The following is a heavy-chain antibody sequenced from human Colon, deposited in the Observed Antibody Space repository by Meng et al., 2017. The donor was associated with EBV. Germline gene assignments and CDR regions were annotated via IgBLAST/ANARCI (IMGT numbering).Heavy chain of an antibody. J-gene: IGHJ4*02. CDR1: GGSISSSHW. D-gene: IGHD2-21*01. CDR2: VYHTGST. V-gene: IGHV4-4*02. Sequence: QVQLQESGPGRVKPSGTRSLTCAVSGGSISSSHWWTWVRQPPGKGLEWIGEVYHTGSTKYNPSLKSRLTISVDKSKNQFSLNLTSVTAADTAVYYCARVWQSLTAFFDSWGQGTLVTVSS. CDR3: ARVWQSLTAFFDS.